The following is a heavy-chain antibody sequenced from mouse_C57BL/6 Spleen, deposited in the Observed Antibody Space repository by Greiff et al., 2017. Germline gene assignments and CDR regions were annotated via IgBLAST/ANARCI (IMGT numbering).Heavy chain of an antibody. CDR3: ARSAYYDYDGYAMDY. D-gene: IGHD2-4*01. CDR1: GYAFSSSW. V-gene: IGHV1-82*01. J-gene: IGHJ4*01. Sequence: QVQLQESGPELVKPGASVKISCKASGYAFSSSWMNWVKQRPGKGLEWIGRIYPGDGDTNYNGKFKGKATLTADKSSSTAYMQLSSLTSEDSAVYCCARSAYYDYDGYAMDYWGQGTSVTVSS. CDR2: IYPGDGDT.